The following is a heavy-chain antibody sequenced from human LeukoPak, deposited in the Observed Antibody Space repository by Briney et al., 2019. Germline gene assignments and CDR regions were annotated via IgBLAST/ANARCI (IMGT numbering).Heavy chain of an antibody. CDR1: GFTFSSYG. CDR3: ARVASDELGGFDY. Sequence: GGSLRLSCAASGFTFSSYGMSWVRQAPGKGLEWVSAISSNGGSTYYADSVKGRFTISRDNAKNSLYLQMNSLRAEDTAVYYCARVASDELGGFDYWGQGTLVTVSS. J-gene: IGHJ4*02. V-gene: IGHV3-21*01. CDR2: ISSNGGST. D-gene: IGHD7-27*01.